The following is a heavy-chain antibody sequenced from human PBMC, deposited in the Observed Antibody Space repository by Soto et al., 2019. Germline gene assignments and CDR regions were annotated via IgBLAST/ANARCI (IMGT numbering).Heavy chain of an antibody. Sequence: EVQLVESGGGLVKPGGSLRLSCAASGFTFSSYSMTWVRQAPGKGLEWVSSINSRSSSIYYADSVKGRFTISRDNAKNSLYLQMNRLRAADTAVYYCARNPSGDYWGQGTLVTVSS. V-gene: IGHV3-21*01. CDR2: INSRSSSI. CDR3: ARNPSGDY. J-gene: IGHJ4*02. D-gene: IGHD3-10*01. CDR1: GFTFSSYS.